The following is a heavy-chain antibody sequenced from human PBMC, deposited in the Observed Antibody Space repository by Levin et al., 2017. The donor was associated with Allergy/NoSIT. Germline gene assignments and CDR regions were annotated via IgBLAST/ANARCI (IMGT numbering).Heavy chain of an antibody. CDR1: GYTFTGYY. Sequence: ASVKVSCKASGYTFTGYYMHWVRQAPGQGLEWMGWINPNSGGTNYAQKFQGRVTMTRDTSISTAYMELSRLRSDDTAVYYCARDEAVGYSYGTNWFDPWGQGTLVTVSS. CDR3: ARDEAVGYSYGTNWFDP. D-gene: IGHD5-18*01. V-gene: IGHV1-2*02. J-gene: IGHJ5*02. CDR2: INPNSGGT.